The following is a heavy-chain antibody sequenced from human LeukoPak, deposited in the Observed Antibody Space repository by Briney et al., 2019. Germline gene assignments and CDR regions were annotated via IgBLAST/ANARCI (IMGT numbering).Heavy chain of an antibody. D-gene: IGHD3-22*01. V-gene: IGHV3-23*01. CDR3: AKDRFGIPPDYYDSSGPTFDY. CDR2: ISGSGGST. CDR1: GFTFSSYA. Sequence: GGSLRLSCAASGFTFSSYAMSWVRQAPGKGLEWVLAISGSGGSTYYADSVKGRFTISRDNSKNTLYLQMNSLRAEDTAVYYCAKDRFGIPPDYYDSSGPTFDYWGQGTLVTVSS. J-gene: IGHJ4*02.